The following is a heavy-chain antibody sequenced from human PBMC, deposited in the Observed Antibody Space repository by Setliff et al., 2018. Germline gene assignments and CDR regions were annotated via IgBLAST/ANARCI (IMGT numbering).Heavy chain of an antibody. CDR1: GFSFSSYS. J-gene: IGHJ4*02. V-gene: IGHV3-48*01. D-gene: IGHD2-15*01. CDR3: AVSGINDPLSY. Sequence: GGSLRLSCAASGFSFSSYSMNWVRQAPGKGLEWISYISSSSSIIYYADSVKGRFTISRDNAKNSLYLQMNSLRGEDTAVYYCAVSGINDPLSYWGQGTLVTVSS. CDR2: ISSSSSII.